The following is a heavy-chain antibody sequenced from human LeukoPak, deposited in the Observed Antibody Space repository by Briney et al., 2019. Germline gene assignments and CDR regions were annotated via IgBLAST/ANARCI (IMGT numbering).Heavy chain of an antibody. CDR3: ARIYYSSSYDYWYFDL. CDR2: IYYSGST. Sequence: PSETLSLTCTVSGGSISSSSYYWGWIRQPPGKGLEWIGSIYYSGSTYYNPSLKSRVTISVDTSKNQFSLKLTSVTAADTAVYYCARIYYSSSYDYWYFDLWGRGTLATVSS. CDR1: GGSISSSSYY. V-gene: IGHV4-39*07. J-gene: IGHJ2*01. D-gene: IGHD6-13*01.